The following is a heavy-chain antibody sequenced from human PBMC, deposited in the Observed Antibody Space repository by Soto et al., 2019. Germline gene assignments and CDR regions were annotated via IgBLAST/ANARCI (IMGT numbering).Heavy chain of an antibody. J-gene: IGHJ4*02. Sequence: SETLSLTCTVSGGSISSSSYYWGWIRQPPGKGLEWIGSIYYSGMIYYNPSLKSRVTLSVDTSKNQFSLKLSSVSAADTAVYYCAKDHIAVAGNFDYWGQGTLVTVS. CDR2: IYYSGMI. CDR1: GGSISSSSYY. V-gene: IGHV4-39*01. D-gene: IGHD6-19*01. CDR3: AKDHIAVAGNFDY.